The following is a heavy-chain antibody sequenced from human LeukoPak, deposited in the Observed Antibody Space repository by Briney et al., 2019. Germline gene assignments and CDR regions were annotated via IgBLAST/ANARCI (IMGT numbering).Heavy chain of an antibody. Sequence: ASVKVSCKASGCTFTSYGISWVRQAPGQGLEWMGWISAYNGNTNYAQKLQGRVTMTTDTSTSTAYMELRSLKSDDTAVYYCARGIAAAGTGYYYYMDVWGKGTTVTVSS. CDR2: ISAYNGNT. CDR1: GCTFTSYG. J-gene: IGHJ6*03. CDR3: ARGIAAAGTGYYYYMDV. V-gene: IGHV1-18*01. D-gene: IGHD6-13*01.